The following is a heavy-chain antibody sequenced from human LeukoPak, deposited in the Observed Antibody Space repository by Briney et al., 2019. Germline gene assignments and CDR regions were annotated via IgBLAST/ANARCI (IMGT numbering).Heavy chain of an antibody. Sequence: SETLSLTCAVSGGSISRGGYAWSWLREPPGRGLEGIGYIYHSGSTYYNPSLKSRVTISVDRSKNQFSLKLSSVTAADTAVYYCARAPGPRDAFDIWGQGTMVTVSS. CDR2: IYHSGST. J-gene: IGHJ3*02. CDR3: ARAPGPRDAFDI. CDR1: GGSISRGGYA. V-gene: IGHV4-30-2*01.